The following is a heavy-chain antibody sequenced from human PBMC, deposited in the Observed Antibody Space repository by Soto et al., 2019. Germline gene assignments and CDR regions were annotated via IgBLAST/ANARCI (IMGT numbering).Heavy chain of an antibody. D-gene: IGHD2-15*01. Sequence: EVQLVESGGGLVKPGGSLRLSCAASGFTFSSYSMNWVRQAPGKGLEWVSSISSSSSYIYYADSVKGRFTISRDNAKNSLYLQMNSLRAEDTVVYYCARVGGYYYYYMDVWGKGTTVTVSS. J-gene: IGHJ6*03. V-gene: IGHV3-21*01. CDR2: ISSSSSYI. CDR1: GFTFSSYS. CDR3: ARVGGYYYYYMDV.